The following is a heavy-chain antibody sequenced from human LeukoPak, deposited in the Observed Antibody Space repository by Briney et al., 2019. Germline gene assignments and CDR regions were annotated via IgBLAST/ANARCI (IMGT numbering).Heavy chain of an antibody. CDR3: ARHSGSYTFDY. Sequence: SETLSLTCTVSGGSISSYYWSWIRQPPGKGLEWIGHIYGSGSTNYNPSLKSRVTLSVDTSKNQFSLKLSSVTAADTAVYYCARHSGSYTFDYWGQGTLVTVSS. CDR1: GGSISSYY. V-gene: IGHV4-59*08. CDR2: IYGSGST. D-gene: IGHD3-10*01. J-gene: IGHJ4*02.